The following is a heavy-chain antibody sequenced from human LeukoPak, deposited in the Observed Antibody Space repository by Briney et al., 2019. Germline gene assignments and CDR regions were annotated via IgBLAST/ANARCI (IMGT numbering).Heavy chain of an antibody. D-gene: IGHD6-13*01. J-gene: IGHJ5*02. CDR1: GFTFSSYA. V-gene: IGHV3-23*01. CDR3: AKYPFTSSSSWDNWFDP. Sequence: GGSLRLSCAASGFTFSSYAMSWVRQAPGKGLEWVSAISGSGGSTYYADSVKGRFTISRDNSKNTLYLQMNSLRAEDTAVYYCAKYPFTSSSSWDNWFDPWGQGTLVTVSS. CDR2: ISGSGGST.